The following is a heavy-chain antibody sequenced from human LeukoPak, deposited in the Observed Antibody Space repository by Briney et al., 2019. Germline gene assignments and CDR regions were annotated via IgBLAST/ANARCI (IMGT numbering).Heavy chain of an antibody. CDR3: AGGGGTVFGVIND. Sequence: ASVKVSCKASGYTFTNYYIHWVRQAPGQGLEWMGWIHPSSDGTIYAQKFQGRVTMTRDTSINTAYMEMSRLRADDTAVYYCAGGGGTVFGVINDWGQGTLVTVSS. CDR1: GYTFTNYY. D-gene: IGHD3-3*01. V-gene: IGHV1-2*02. CDR2: IHPSSDGT. J-gene: IGHJ4*02.